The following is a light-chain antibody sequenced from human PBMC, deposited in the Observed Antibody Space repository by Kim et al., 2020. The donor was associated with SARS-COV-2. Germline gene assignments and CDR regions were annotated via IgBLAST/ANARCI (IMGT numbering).Light chain of an antibody. CDR2: DAS. CDR3: QQRTNWPPFT. J-gene: IGKJ2*01. CDR1: QSVSNF. Sequence: LSPGETATLSCRASQSVSNFLAWYQQKPGQAPRLLIYDASNRAPGIPASFSGSGSGTDFTLTISSLEPEDFAVYYCQQRTNWPPFTFGQGTKLEIK. V-gene: IGKV3-11*01.